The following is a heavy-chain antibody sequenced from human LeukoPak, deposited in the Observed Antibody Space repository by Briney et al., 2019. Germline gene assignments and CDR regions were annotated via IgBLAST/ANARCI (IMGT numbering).Heavy chain of an antibody. CDR3: ARDTAMVADDFDI. CDR2: IYTSGST. J-gene: IGHJ3*02. D-gene: IGHD5-18*01. V-gene: IGHV4-61*09. Sequence: PSETLSLTCTVSDDPINSGVYYWNWIRQPAGKGLEWIGHIYTSGSTNYNPSLKSRVTMSVDTSKNQFSLKLSSVTAADTAVYYCARDTAMVADDFDIWGQGTMVTVSS. CDR1: DDPINSGVYY.